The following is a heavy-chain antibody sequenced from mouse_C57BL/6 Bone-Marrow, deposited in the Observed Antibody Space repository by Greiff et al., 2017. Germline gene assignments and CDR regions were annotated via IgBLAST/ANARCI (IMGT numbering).Heavy chain of an antibody. CDR2: IWSDGST. CDR3: ARHYYDSSYAMDY. D-gene: IGHD1-1*01. CDR1: GFSLTSYG. V-gene: IGHV2-6-2*01. J-gene: IGHJ4*01. Sequence: VMLVESGPDLVAPSQSLSISCTVSGFSLTSYGVHWVRQPPGKGLEWLVVIWSDGSTTYNSALKSRLSISKDNSKSQVFLKMNSLQTDDTAMYYCARHYYDSSYAMDYWGQGTSVTVSS.